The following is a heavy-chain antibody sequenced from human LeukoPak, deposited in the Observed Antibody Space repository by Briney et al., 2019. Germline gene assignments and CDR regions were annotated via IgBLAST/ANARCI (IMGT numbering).Heavy chain of an antibody. Sequence: SETLSLTCTVSGGSVSSGSYYWSWIRQPPGTGLEWIGYIYYSGSTNYNPSLKSRVTISVDTSKNQFSLKLSSVTAADTAVYYCAGWAAAAGPGIKLFSVNHSGFDPWGQGTLVTVSS. CDR2: IYYSGST. J-gene: IGHJ5*02. CDR1: GGSVSSGSYY. D-gene: IGHD6-13*01. V-gene: IGHV4-61*01. CDR3: AGWAAAAGPGIKLFSVNHSGFDP.